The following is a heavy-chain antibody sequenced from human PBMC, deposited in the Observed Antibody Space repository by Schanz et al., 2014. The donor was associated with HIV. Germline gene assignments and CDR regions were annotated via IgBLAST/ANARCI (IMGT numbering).Heavy chain of an antibody. CDR3: AKERRERWLPGRGGLDV. J-gene: IGHJ6*02. CDR2: ISYDGRNK. D-gene: IGHD1-1*01. V-gene: IGHV3-30*18. CDR1: GFTFNSYG. Sequence: QVQLVESGGGVVQPGRSLRLSCAASGFTFNSYGMHWVRQAPGKGLEWVSVISYDGRNKKFANSVKGRFTISRDNSKNTVYLQAKSLRPEDTAVYYCAKERRERWLPGRGGLDVWGQGTTVAVSS.